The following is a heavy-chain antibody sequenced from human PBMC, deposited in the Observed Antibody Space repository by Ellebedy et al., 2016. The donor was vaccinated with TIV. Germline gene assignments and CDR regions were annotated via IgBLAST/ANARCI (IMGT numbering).Heavy chain of an antibody. CDR3: ARDWQTSGSGSYHIDS. V-gene: IGHV3-21*01. D-gene: IGHD3-10*01. Sequence: GESLKISCAASGFIFSHYSMNWVRQAPGKGLEWVSYISRSSSNTYYGDSAKGRSTISRDDAKNSLYLQMNNLRAEDTAVYYCARDWQTSGSGSYHIDSWGQGTLVTVSS. CDR1: GFIFSHYS. J-gene: IGHJ4*02. CDR2: ISRSSSNT.